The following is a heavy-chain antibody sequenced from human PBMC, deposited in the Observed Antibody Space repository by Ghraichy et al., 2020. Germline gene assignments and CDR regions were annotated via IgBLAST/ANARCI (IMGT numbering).Heavy chain of an antibody. Sequence: LSLTCAASGFTFSDYYMSWIRQAPGKGLEWVSYISSSGSTIYYADSVKGRFTISRDNAKNSLYLQMNSLRAEDTAVYYCARDTCSSTSCYKKGIMDVWGQGTTVTVSS. J-gene: IGHJ6*02. V-gene: IGHV3-11*01. CDR2: ISSSGSTI. CDR1: GFTFSDYY. CDR3: ARDTCSSTSCYKKGIMDV. D-gene: IGHD2-2*02.